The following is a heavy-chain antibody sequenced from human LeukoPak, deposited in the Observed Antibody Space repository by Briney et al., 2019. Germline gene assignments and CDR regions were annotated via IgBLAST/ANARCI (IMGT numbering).Heavy chain of an antibody. CDR2: IYSGGST. Sequence: GGSLRLSCAASGFTDSSNYMSWVRQAPGKGLEWVSVIYSGGSTYYADSVKGRFTISRDNSKNTLYLQMNSLRAEDTAVYYCAKDQASIVARRGLDYWGQGTLVTVSS. CDR1: GFTDSSNY. D-gene: IGHD6-6*01. CDR3: AKDQASIVARRGLDY. J-gene: IGHJ4*02. V-gene: IGHV3-53*01.